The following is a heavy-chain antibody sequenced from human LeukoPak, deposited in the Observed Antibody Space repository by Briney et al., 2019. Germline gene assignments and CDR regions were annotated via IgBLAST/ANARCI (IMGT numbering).Heavy chain of an antibody. CDR2: ISYDGSNK. V-gene: IGHV3-30*18. D-gene: IGHD2-15*01. CDR3: AKMRGEYCSGGSCYGSWFDP. CDR1: GFTFSSYG. Sequence: GGSLRLSCAASGFTFSSYGMHWVRQAPGKGLEWVAVISYDGSNKYYADSVKGRFTISRDNSKNTLYLQTNSLRAEDTAVYYCAKMRGEYCSGGSCYGSWFDPWGQGTLVTVSS. J-gene: IGHJ5*02.